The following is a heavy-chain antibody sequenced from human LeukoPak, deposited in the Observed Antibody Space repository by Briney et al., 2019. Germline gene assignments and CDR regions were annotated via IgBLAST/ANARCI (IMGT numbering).Heavy chain of an antibody. CDR2: ISSSSSYI. CDR3: ARDFENDFWSGYFPDY. Sequence: GGSLRLSCAASGFTFSSYSMNWVRQAPGKGLEWVSSISSSSSYIYYADSVKGRFTISRDNAKNSLYLQMNSLRAEDTAVYYCARDFENDFWSGYFPDYWGQGTLVTVSS. V-gene: IGHV3-21*01. J-gene: IGHJ4*02. D-gene: IGHD3-3*01. CDR1: GFTFSSYS.